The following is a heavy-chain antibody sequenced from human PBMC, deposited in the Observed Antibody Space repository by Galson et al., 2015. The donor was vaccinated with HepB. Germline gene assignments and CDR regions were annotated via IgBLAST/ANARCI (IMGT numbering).Heavy chain of an antibody. CDR1: GFTFSSYG. Sequence: SLRLSCAASGFTFSSYGMHWVRQAPGKGLEWVANIKQDGSEKYYVDSVKGRFTISRDNAKNSLYLQMNSLRAEDTAVYYCAREGGRDYVWGNEGAYFDYWGQGTLVTVSS. CDR3: AREGGRDYVWGNEGAYFDY. D-gene: IGHD3-16*01. V-gene: IGHV3-7*03. CDR2: IKQDGSEK. J-gene: IGHJ4*02.